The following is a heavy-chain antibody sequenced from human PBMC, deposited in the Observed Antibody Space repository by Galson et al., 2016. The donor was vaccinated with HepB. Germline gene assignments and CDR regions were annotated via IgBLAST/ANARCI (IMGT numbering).Heavy chain of an antibody. V-gene: IGHV3-72*01. CDR2: IRNKANSYTT. CDR3: ARWLLDRHYLDY. D-gene: IGHD2-2*03. Sequence: SLRLSCAASGFTFSDHYMDWVRQAPGKGLEWVGRIRNKANSYTTDYAASVKGRFTISRGDSRNSLFLGMNSLKTEDTAVYHCARWLLDRHYLDYWGQGTLVTVSS. J-gene: IGHJ4*02. CDR1: GFTFSDHY.